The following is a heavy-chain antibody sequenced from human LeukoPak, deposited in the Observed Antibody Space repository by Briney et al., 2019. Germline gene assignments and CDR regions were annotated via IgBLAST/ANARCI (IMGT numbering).Heavy chain of an antibody. V-gene: IGHV3-64*01. CDR2: ISCNGGST. J-gene: IGHJ6*03. CDR1: GFTFSSYP. D-gene: IGHD3-10*01. Sequence: TGGSLRLSCAASGFTFSSYPMHWVRQAPGKGLEYVSGISCNGGSTYYANSVKGRFTISRDNSKNTLYLQMGGLRAEDMAVYYCARRQGGSGSYYYYLDVWGKGTTVTVSS. CDR3: ARRQGGSGSYYYYLDV.